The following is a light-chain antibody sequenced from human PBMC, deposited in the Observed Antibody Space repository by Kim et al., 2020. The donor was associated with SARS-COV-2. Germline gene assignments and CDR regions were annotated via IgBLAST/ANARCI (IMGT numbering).Light chain of an antibody. Sequence: LSPGDRASLSCRASQSVGRHLAWYQQKPGQAPRLLLYDASNRATGIPARFSGSGSGTDFTLTISSLEPEDFAVYYCQERSNWPLTFGGGTKVDIK. CDR2: DAS. CDR3: QERSNWPLT. CDR1: QSVGRH. V-gene: IGKV3-11*01. J-gene: IGKJ4*01.